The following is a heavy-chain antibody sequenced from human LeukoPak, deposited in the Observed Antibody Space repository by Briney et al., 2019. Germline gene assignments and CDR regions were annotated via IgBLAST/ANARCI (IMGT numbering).Heavy chain of an antibody. CDR2: ITPMFGTA. V-gene: IGHV1-69*13. CDR3: VRDGSYYDSSGYYYLY. J-gene: IGHJ4*02. CDR1: GGSFSSYA. D-gene: IGHD3-22*01. Sequence: GASVKVSCKASGGSFSSYAISWVRQAPGQGLEWMGGITPMFGTANYAQKFQGRVTITADESTSTVYMELSSLRSEDTAVYYCVRDGSYYDSSGYYYLYWGQGTLVTVSS.